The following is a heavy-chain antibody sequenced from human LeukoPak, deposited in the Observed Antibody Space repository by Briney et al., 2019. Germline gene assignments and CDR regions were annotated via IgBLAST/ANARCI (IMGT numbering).Heavy chain of an antibody. Sequence: ETLSLTCTVSGGSMSSSSYYWGWIRQAPGKGLEWVSAISGSGGSTYYADSVKGRFTISRDNSKNTLYLQMNSLRAEDTAVYSCAKDQRGSYYDFDYWRQGTLVTVSS. CDR3: AKDQRGSYYDFDY. D-gene: IGHD1-26*01. V-gene: IGHV3-23*01. CDR1: GGSMSSSSYY. J-gene: IGHJ4*02. CDR2: ISGSGGST.